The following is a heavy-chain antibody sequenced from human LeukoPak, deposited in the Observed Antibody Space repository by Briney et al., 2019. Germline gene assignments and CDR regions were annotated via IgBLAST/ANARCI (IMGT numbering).Heavy chain of an antibody. D-gene: IGHD3-3*01. J-gene: IGHJ6*02. CDR2: IYYSGST. Sequence: PSETLSLTCTVSGGSISSSSYYWGWIRQPPGKGLEWIGSIYYSGSTYYNPSLKSRVTISVDTSKNHFSLRLSSVTAADTAVYCCATDFWSGSHYYYYGMGVWGQGTTVTVSS. CDR3: ATDFWSGSHYYYYGMGV. V-gene: IGHV4-39*02. CDR1: GGSISSSSYY.